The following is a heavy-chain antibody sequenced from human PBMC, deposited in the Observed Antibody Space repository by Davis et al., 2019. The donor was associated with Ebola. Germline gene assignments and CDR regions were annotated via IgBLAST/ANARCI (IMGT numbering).Heavy chain of an antibody. CDR3: ARGLGMGWFDS. CDR1: GGSFSGYY. V-gene: IGHV4-34*01. Sequence: SETLSLTCAVYGGSFSGYYWSWLRQTPGKGLEWIGEVNQSGGASYNPSLKSRVTISVDTSKNQCSLKLSSVTAADTAVYYCARGLGMGWFDSWGQGTPVTVSS. J-gene: IGHJ5*01. CDR2: VNQSGGA.